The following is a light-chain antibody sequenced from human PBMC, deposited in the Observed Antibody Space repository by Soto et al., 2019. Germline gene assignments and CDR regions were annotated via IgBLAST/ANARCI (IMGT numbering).Light chain of an antibody. CDR3: QQRSNWPPN. V-gene: IGKV3-11*01. CDR2: DAS. Sequence: EIVLTQSPATLSLSPGGRATLSCRASQSISSYLAWYQQKPGQAPRLLIYDASNRATGIPARFSGSGSGTDFTLTISSLEPEDFAVYYCQQRSNWPPNFGPGTKVD. CDR1: QSISSY. J-gene: IGKJ3*01.